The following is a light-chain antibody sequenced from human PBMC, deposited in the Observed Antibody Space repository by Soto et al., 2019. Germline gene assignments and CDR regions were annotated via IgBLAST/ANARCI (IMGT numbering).Light chain of an antibody. CDR1: QSIDSFY. J-gene: IGKJ5*01. V-gene: IGKV3D-20*02. Sequence: EIALTRCPGTLAFSPRGRVPLSSSASQSIDSFYLAWYQQKPGQAPRLLIYSPSNRATGITARFSGSGFGPDFTANISRLEPEDFPVYYCQQRSSWTITVGPGTRLKT. CDR2: SPS. CDR3: QQRSSWTIT.